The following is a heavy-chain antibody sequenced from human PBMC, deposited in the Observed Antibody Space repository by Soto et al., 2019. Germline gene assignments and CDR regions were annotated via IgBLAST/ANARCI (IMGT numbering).Heavy chain of an antibody. CDR3: ARVGRGYAFDY. CDR1: GGSISSYY. J-gene: IGHJ4*02. Sequence: PSGTLSLTCTVSGGSISSYYWSWIRQPPGKGLEWIGYIYYSGSTNYNPSLKSRVTISVDTSKNQFSLKLSSVTAADTAVYYCARVGRGYAFDYWGQGTLVTVSS. CDR2: IYYSGST. D-gene: IGHD5-12*01. V-gene: IGHV4-59*01.